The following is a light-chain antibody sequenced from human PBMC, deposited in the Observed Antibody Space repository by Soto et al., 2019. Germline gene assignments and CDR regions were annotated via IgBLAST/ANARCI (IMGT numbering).Light chain of an antibody. CDR3: AAWDDSLRAVV. V-gene: IGLV1-44*01. CDR1: TSNIGTYA. J-gene: IGLJ2*01. Sequence: QSVLTQSPSASGTPGQRVTISCSGSTSNIGTYAVNWYQQLPGTAPTLLIFRNHQRPSGVPDRFSVSKSGTSASLAISGPQSADEADYYCAAWDDSLRAVVFGGGTKLTVL. CDR2: RNH.